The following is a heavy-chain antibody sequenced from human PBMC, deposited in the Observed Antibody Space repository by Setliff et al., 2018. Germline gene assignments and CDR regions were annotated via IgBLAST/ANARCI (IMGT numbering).Heavy chain of an antibody. V-gene: IGHV2-70*12. D-gene: IGHD3-3*01. J-gene: IGHJ4*02. CDR3: ARCIIIFGVVIPNAFDY. CDR1: GFSLSNSLMG. Sequence: SGPTLVNPTETLTLTCSVSGFSLSNSLMGVSWIRQPPGKALEWLAQIDWQDDKFYSTSLKTRLTITKDTSKNQVVLTMTNMDPVDTATYYCARCIIIFGVVIPNAFDYWGQGTLVTVSS. CDR2: IDWQDDK.